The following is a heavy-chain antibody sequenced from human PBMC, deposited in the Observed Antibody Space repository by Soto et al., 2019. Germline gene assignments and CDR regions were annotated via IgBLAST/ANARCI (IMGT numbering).Heavy chain of an antibody. V-gene: IGHV1-69*01. CDR2: IIPIFGTA. CDR1: GGTFSSYA. CDR3: ARSQGGSSSLDIYYYYYYGMDV. D-gene: IGHD2-15*01. J-gene: IGHJ6*02. Sequence: QVQLVQSGAEVKKPGSSVKVSCKAPGGTFSSYAISWVRQAPGQGLEWMGGIIPIFGTAKYAQKFQGRVTTTADESTSTGYMELSSLRSEDTAVYYCARSQGGSSSLDIYYYYYYGMDVWGQGTMVTVSS.